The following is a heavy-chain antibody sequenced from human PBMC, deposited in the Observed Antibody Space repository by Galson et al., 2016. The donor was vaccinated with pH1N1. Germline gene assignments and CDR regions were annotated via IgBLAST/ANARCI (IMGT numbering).Heavy chain of an antibody. CDR3: AREDYYDTDLSDWYFDL. J-gene: IGHJ2*01. Sequence: SVKVSCKASGGTFGSFRINWVRQAPGQGLEWMGGIIPILNTAKYARKFQGGVTITADESTTTAYMELRSLRSDDTAVYFCAREDYYDTDLSDWYFDLWGRGTLLTVSS. CDR1: GGTFGSFR. CDR2: IIPILNTA. V-gene: IGHV1-69*13. D-gene: IGHD3-22*01.